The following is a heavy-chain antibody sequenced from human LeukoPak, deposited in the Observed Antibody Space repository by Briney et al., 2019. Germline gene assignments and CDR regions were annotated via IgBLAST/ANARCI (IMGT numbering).Heavy chain of an antibody. J-gene: IGHJ4*02. Sequence: PGGSLRLSCAAPGFTFSSYAMHWVRQAPGKGLEWGAVISYDGSNKYYADSVKGRFTISRDNSKNTLYLQMNSLRAEDTAVYYCAISTVVPAAFDSRGQGTLVTASS. CDR3: AISTVVPAAFDS. V-gene: IGHV3-30*04. CDR2: ISYDGSNK. D-gene: IGHD2-2*01. CDR1: GFTFSSYA.